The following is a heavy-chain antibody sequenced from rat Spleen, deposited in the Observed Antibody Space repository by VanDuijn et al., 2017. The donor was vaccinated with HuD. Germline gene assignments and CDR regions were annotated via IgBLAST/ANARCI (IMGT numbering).Heavy chain of an antibody. CDR1: GFSLTSYG. V-gene: IGHV2-77*01. D-gene: IGHD1-11*01. CDR3: AREIGGYGGYIWDFDY. CDR2: IWGDGST. J-gene: IGHJ2*01. Sequence: QVQMKETGPGLVQTTQTLSVTCTVSGFSLTSYGVHWVRQAPGKGLEWMGIIWGDGSTNYNSALKSRLSISRDTSKSQVFLKMNSLQTEDTATYYCAREIGGYGGYIWDFDYWGQGVMVTVSS.